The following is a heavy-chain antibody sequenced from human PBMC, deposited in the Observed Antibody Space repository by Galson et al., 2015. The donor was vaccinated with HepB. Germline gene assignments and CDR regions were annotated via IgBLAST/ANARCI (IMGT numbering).Heavy chain of an antibody. CDR1: GFTFSGSA. V-gene: IGHV3-73*01. CDR2: IGSKANSYAT. D-gene: IGHD6-13*01. CDR3: TRLGDLSGYSSL. J-gene: IGHJ4*02. Sequence: SLRLSCAASGFTFSGSAMHWVRQASGRGLEWVGRIGSKANSYATAYAASVKGRFTVSRDDSKNTAYMQMNSLKTEDTAVYYCTRLGDLSGYSSLWGQGTLVTVSS.